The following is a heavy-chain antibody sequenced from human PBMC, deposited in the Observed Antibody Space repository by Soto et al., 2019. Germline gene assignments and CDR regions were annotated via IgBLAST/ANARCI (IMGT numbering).Heavy chain of an antibody. CDR1: GGTFSSYA. Sequence: ASVKVSCKASGGTFSSYAISWVRQAPGQGLEWMGGIIPIFGTANYAQKFQGRVTITADESTSTAYMELSSLRSEDTAVYYCARSSYSGSYLFDCWGQGTLVTVS. V-gene: IGHV1-69*13. CDR3: ARSSYSGSYLFDC. CDR2: IIPIFGTA. J-gene: IGHJ4*02. D-gene: IGHD1-26*01.